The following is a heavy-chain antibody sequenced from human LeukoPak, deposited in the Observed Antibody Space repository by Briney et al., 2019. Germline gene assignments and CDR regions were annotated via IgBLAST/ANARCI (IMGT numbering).Heavy chain of an antibody. D-gene: IGHD6-13*01. J-gene: IGHJ4*02. V-gene: IGHV4-59*01. CDR2: IYYTVRT. CDR3: ASGYSSSWYYFDY. Sequence: SETLSLTCTVSGGSISSYYWSWLRQPPGKGREWLGYIYYTVRTKYNPFLKSRVTISVDTSKNQFSLKLSCVTAADTAVYYCASGYSSSWYYFDYWGQGTLVTVSS. CDR1: GGSISSYY.